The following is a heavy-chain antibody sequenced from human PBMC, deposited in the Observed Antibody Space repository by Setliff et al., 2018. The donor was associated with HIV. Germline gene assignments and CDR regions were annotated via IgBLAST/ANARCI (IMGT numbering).Heavy chain of an antibody. D-gene: IGHD3-10*01. V-gene: IGHV4-38-2*02. CDR1: GYAISSGYY. Sequence: PSETLSLTCTASGYAISSGYYWGWIRQSPGKGLDWIGSIYHTGSTYYNPSLKSRVTISVDTSKNQFSLTLTSVTATDTAVYYCARAGYYGSGSYYRLDYWGQGTLVTVS. CDR3: ARAGYYGSGSYYRLDY. CDR2: IYHTGST. J-gene: IGHJ4*02.